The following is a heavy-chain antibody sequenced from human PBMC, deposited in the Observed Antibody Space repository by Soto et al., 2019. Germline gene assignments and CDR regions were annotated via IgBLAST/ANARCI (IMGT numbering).Heavy chain of an antibody. Sequence: SQTLSLTCAISGDSVSSNSAACNWIRQSPSRGLEWLGRTYYRSKWYNDYAVSVKSRITINPDTSKNQFSLQLNSVTPEDTAVYYCARGESISVAWFDYWGQGTLVTVSS. J-gene: IGHJ4*02. CDR1: GDSVSSNSAA. D-gene: IGHD6-19*01. CDR3: ARGESISVAWFDY. V-gene: IGHV6-1*01. CDR2: TYYRSKWYN.